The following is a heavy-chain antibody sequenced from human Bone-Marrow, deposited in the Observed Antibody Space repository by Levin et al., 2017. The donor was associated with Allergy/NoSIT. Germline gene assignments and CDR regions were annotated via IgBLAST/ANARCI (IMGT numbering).Heavy chain of an antibody. CDR2: INSDGSST. CDR1: GFTFSSYW. Sequence: SCAASGFTFSSYWMHWVRQAPGKGLVWVSRINSDGSSTSYADSVKGRFTISRVNAKNTLYLQMNSLRAEDTAVYYCARGDNAATPEFGVVFYWGQGTLVTVSS. D-gene: IGHD3-3*01. V-gene: IGHV3-74*01. CDR3: ARGDNAATPEFGVVFY. J-gene: IGHJ4*02.